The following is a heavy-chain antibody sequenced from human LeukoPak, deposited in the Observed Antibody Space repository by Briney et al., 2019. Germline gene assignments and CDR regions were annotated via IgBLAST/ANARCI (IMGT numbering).Heavy chain of an antibody. D-gene: IGHD6-13*01. V-gene: IGHV1-46*01. CDR2: INPSGGST. CDR1: GYTCTIYY. Sequence: ASVKLSCNSSGYTCTIYYMHWVRQAPGQGLGWMGIINPSGGSTSYAQKFQGRVTMTRDTSTSTVYMELSSLRAEDTAVYDCARDPEQQLATYYGMDVGGQGNTVTVTS. J-gene: IGHJ6*02. CDR3: ARDPEQQLATYYGMDV.